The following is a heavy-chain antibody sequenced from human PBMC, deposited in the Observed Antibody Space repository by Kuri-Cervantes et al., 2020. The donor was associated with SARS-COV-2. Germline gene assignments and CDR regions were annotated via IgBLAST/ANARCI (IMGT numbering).Heavy chain of an antibody. CDR1: GYTFTSYD. CDR3: ARDSYCSSTSCYIHYYGMDV. J-gene: IGHJ6*02. Sequence: ASVKVSCKASGYTFTSYDINWVRQATGQGLEWMGWMNPNSGNTGYAQKFQGRVTMTTDTSTSTAYMELSSLRSEDTAVYYCARDSYCSSTSCYIHYYGMDVWGQGTTVTVSS. CDR2: MNPNSGNT. D-gene: IGHD2-2*02. V-gene: IGHV1-8*01.